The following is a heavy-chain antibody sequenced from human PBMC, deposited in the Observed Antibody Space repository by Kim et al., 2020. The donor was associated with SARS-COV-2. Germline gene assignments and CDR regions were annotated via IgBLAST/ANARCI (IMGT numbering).Heavy chain of an antibody. CDR1: GFTFSSYG. V-gene: IGHV3-30*18. CDR3: AKGASGSYSSYFDY. Sequence: GGSLRLSCAASGFTFSSYGMHWVRQAPGKGLEWVAIISYDGNNKYCADSVKGRFTISRDNSKNTLYLQMNSLRAEDTAVYYCAKGASGSYSSYFDYWGQGTLVTVSS. D-gene: IGHD1-26*01. J-gene: IGHJ4*02. CDR2: ISYDGNNK.